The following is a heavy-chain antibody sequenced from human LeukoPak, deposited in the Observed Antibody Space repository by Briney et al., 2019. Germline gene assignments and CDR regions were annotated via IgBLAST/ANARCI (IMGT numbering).Heavy chain of an antibody. Sequence: GGSLRLSCAASGFTFIDAWMSWVRQAPGKGLEWVGRIKSKAGGGTPDYAAPVKGRFTISRDDSQNTLYVQMDSLTTDGTAVYYCATIRVSSSWAFDYWGQGTLVTVSS. D-gene: IGHD6-13*01. CDR2: IKSKAGGGTP. J-gene: IGHJ4*02. V-gene: IGHV3-15*01. CDR3: ATIRVSSSWAFDY. CDR1: GFTFIDAW.